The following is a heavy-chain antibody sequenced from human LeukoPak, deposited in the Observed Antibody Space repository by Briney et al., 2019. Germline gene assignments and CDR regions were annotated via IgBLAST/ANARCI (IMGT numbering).Heavy chain of an antibody. CDR2: IFYRGGT. CDR1: GGSISSYY. Sequence: SETLSLTCTVSGGSISSYYWSWIRQPPGKGLEWIGYIFYRGGTYYSPSLKSRVTISVDTSKNQFSLKLSSVTAADTAVYYCASFITGTTSTGSTPFDYWGQGTLVTVSS. V-gene: IGHV4-59*08. D-gene: IGHD1-7*01. J-gene: IGHJ4*02. CDR3: ASFITGTTSTGSTPFDY.